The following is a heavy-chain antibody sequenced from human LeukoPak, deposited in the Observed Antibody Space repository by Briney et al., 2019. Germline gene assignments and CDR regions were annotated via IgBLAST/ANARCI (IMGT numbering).Heavy chain of an antibody. CDR2: IYYSGST. Sequence: PSETLSLTCTVSGGSISSYYWSWIRQPPGKGLEWIGYIYYSGSTNYNPSLKSRVTMSVDTSKNQFSLKLSSVTAADTAVYYCASYGGNGEYYFDYWGQGTLVTVSS. CDR3: ASYGGNGEYYFDY. CDR1: GGSISSYY. J-gene: IGHJ4*02. D-gene: IGHD4-23*01. V-gene: IGHV4-59*12.